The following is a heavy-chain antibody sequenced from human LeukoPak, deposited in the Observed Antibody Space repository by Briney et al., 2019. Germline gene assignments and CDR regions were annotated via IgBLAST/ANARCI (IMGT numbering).Heavy chain of an antibody. D-gene: IGHD6-13*01. J-gene: IGHJ4*02. CDR1: GYTFTSYG. CDR3: ARNWASSSWYGGDFDY. V-gene: IGHV1-18*01. Sequence: GASVKVSCKASGYTFTSYGISWVRQAPGQGLEWMGWISAYNGNTNYAQKLQGRVTMTTDTSTSTAYMELRSLRSDDTAVYYCARNWASSSWYGGDFDYWGQGTLVTVSS. CDR2: ISAYNGNT.